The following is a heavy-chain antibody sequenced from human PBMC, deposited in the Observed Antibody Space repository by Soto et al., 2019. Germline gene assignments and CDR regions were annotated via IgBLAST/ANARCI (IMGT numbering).Heavy chain of an antibody. D-gene: IGHD2-15*01. V-gene: IGHV1-8*01. CDR2: MNPNSGNT. Sequence: GPCKATGYTFTSYDINWVRQATGQGLEWMGWMNPNSGNTGYAQKFQGRVTMTRNTSICTAYMELSSLRSEDTAVYYCARDCSGGSCPDYWGQGTLVTVCS. J-gene: IGHJ4*02. CDR1: GYTFTSYD. CDR3: ARDCSGGSCPDY.